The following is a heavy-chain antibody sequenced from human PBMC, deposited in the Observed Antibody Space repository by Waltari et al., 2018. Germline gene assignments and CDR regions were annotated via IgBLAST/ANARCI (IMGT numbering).Heavy chain of an antibody. J-gene: IGHJ2*01. Sequence: QGQLVQSGAEMKTPGASGKVSCQASGYIVTDYGVTWVRQAPGQGLEWMGWISGFNGHTNYAQKLQDRVTMTTDTSTSTAYMELRTLTSDDTAVYFCARAARLWNAVLWHFDLWGRGTLVTVSS. D-gene: IGHD1-1*01. CDR3: ARAARLWNAVLWHFDL. CDR2: ISGFNGHT. V-gene: IGHV1-18*01. CDR1: GYIVTDYG.